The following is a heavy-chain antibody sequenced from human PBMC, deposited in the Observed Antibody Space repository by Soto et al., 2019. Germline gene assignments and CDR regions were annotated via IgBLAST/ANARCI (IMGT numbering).Heavy chain of an antibody. D-gene: IGHD1-7*01. CDR2: IYYSGST. V-gene: IGHV4-39*01. CDR3: ARLSPHITGTKYYYYGMDV. Sequence: SETLSLTCTVSGGSISSTSYYWGWIRQPPGKGLEWIGSIYYSGSTYYNPSLKSRVTISVDTSKNQFSLKLSSVTAADTAVYYCARLSPHITGTKYYYYGMDVWGQGITVTVS. J-gene: IGHJ6*02. CDR1: GGSISSTSYY.